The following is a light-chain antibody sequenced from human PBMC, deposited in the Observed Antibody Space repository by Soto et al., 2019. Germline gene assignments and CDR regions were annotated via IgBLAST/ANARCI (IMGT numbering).Light chain of an antibody. CDR2: GAS. CDR1: QSVSSN. CDR3: QQCDNWPLT. V-gene: IGKV3-15*01. J-gene: IGKJ5*01. Sequence: EIVMTQSPATLSVSPGERATLSCRASQSVSSNLAWYQQKPGQAPRLLIYGASTRATGISARFSGSGSGTEFTLTISTLQSEDFAVYYCQQCDNWPLTFGQGTRLEIK.